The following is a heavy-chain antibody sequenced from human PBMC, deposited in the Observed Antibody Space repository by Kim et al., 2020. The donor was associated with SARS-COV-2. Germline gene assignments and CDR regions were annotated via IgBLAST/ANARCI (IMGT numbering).Heavy chain of an antibody. CDR2: TNEDGTTT. V-gene: IGHV3-74*01. Sequence: GGSLRLSCAASGFPFRSYWMHWVRQAPGKGLVWVSRTNEDGTTTNYADSVKGRFTISRDNAENTLYLQMNSLTAEDTAVYYCARDLSGADDYWGQGTLVT. J-gene: IGHJ1*01. CDR3: ARDLSGADDY. CDR1: GFPFRSYW. D-gene: IGHD3-16*01.